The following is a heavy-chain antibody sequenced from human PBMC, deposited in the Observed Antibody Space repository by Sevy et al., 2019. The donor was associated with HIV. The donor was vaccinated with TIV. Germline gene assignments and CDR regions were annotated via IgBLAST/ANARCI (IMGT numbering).Heavy chain of an antibody. V-gene: IGHV3-7*03. Sequence: GGSLRLSCAASGFTFSSYWKTWVRQPPGKGLEWVANINQGGSERNYVDSVKGRFIISRDNAENSLYLQMNSLRAEDTAVYYCGNYYTASGSSDYWGQGTLVTVSS. CDR1: GFTFSSYW. CDR3: GNYYTASGSSDY. D-gene: IGHD3-10*01. J-gene: IGHJ4*02. CDR2: INQGGSER.